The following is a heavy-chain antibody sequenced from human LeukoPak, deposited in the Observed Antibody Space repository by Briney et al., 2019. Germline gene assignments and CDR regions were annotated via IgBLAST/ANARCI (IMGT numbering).Heavy chain of an antibody. CDR1: GYSFTSYW. Sequence: HGESLKISCKGSGYSFTSYWIGWVRQMPGKGLEWMGIIYPGDSDTRYSPSFQGQVTVSADKSISTAYLQWSSLKASDTAMYYRARALEYSSSSSAGYWGQGTLVTVSS. CDR3: ARALEYSSSSSAGY. J-gene: IGHJ4*02. D-gene: IGHD6-6*01. CDR2: IYPGDSDT. V-gene: IGHV5-51*01.